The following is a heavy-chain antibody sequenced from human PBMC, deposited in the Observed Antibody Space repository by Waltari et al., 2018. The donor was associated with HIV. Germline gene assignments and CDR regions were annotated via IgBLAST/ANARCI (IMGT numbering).Heavy chain of an antibody. V-gene: IGHV4-34*02. J-gene: IGHJ4*02. CDR1: GGSFSGYY. D-gene: IGHD3-16*01. CDR2: IDHPGTS. Sequence: QVYLPQWGSGLLKPSETLSLTCAVYGGSFSGYYWTWIRQSPGRGLEWMGEIDHPGTSTYNPSLKGRVTMSVDTSKNQFSVNLKSVTVADTAVYYCVRGFGNYGFYFDYWGQGKLVSVSS. CDR3: VRGFGNYGFYFDY.